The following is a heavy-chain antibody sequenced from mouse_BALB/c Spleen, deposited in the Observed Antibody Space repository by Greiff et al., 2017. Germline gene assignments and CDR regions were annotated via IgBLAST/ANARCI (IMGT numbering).Heavy chain of an antibody. V-gene: IGHV2-9*02. CDR2: IWAGGST. CDR1: GFSLTSYG. D-gene: IGHD4-1*01. CDR3: AREELGHGRFAY. J-gene: IGHJ3*01. Sequence: VQLVESGPGLVAPSQSLSITCTVSGFSLTSYGVHWVRQPPGKGLEWLGVIWAGGSTNYNSALMSRLSISKDNSKSQVFLKMNSLQTDDTAMYYCAREELGHGRFAYWGQGTLVTVSA.